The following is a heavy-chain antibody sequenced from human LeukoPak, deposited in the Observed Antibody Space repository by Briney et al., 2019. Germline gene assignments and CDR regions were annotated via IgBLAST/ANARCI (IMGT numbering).Heavy chain of an antibody. Sequence: SETLSLTCTVSGGSISSYYWSWIRQPPGKGLEWIGYIYYSGNTNYNPSLKSRVTISVDTSKNQFSLKLNSVTAADTAVYYCARHPGVRRWHFDLWGRGTLVTVSS. CDR2: IYYSGNT. J-gene: IGHJ2*01. D-gene: IGHD6-6*01. CDR1: GGSISSYY. CDR3: ARHPGVRRWHFDL. V-gene: IGHV4-59*08.